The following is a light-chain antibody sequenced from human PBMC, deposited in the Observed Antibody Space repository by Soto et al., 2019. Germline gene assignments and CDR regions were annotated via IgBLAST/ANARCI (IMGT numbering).Light chain of an antibody. CDR1: QSVTSNY. J-gene: IGKJ1*01. Sequence: EIVLTQSPGTLSLSPGERATLSCRATQSVTSNYLARYQQKPGQAPRVLIYGASNRATGIPDRFSGSGSGTDFTLTISRLEPEDFAVYYCQHQGTFGQGTKVDIK. CDR3: QHQGT. V-gene: IGKV3-20*01. CDR2: GAS.